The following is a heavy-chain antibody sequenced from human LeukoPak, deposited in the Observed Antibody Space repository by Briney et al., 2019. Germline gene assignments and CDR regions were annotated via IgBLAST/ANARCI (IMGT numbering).Heavy chain of an antibody. CDR3: ARHRLRFWSSRNWFDP. D-gene: IGHD3-3*01. CDR1: GGSFSGYY. J-gene: IGHJ5*02. V-gene: IGHV4-59*08. CDR2: IYYSGST. Sequence: SETLSLTCAVYGGSFSGYYWSWIRQPPGKGLEWIGYIYYSGSTNYNPSLKSRVTISVDTSKNQFSLKLSSVTAADTAVYYCARHRLRFWSSRNWFDPWGQGTLVTVSS.